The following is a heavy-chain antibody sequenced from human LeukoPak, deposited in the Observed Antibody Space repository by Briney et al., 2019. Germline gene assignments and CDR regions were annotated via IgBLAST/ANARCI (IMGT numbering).Heavy chain of an antibody. Sequence: SETLSLTCAVYGGSFSGYYWSWIRQPPGKGLEWIGEINHSGSTNYNPSLKSRVTISVDTSKNQFSLKLSSVTAADTAVYYCAREGVRNYYYYMDVWGKGTTVTISS. CDR1: GGSFSGYY. CDR2: INHSGST. J-gene: IGHJ6*03. CDR3: AREGVRNYYYYMDV. D-gene: IGHD4-23*01. V-gene: IGHV4-34*01.